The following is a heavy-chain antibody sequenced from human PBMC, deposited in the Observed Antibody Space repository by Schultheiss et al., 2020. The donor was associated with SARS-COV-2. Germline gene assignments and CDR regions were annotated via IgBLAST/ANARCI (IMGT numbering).Heavy chain of an antibody. D-gene: IGHD6-13*01. CDR3: ARGASHDSSSWFSYYYYYGMDV. J-gene: IGHJ6*02. CDR2: ISSSSSYI. V-gene: IGHV3-21*01. CDR1: GFTFDDYG. Sequence: GGSLRLSCAASGFTFDDYGMSWVRQAPGKGLEWVSSISSSSSYIYYADLVKGRFTISRDNAKNSLYLQMNSLRAEDTAVYYCARGASHDSSSWFSYYYYYGMDVWGQGTTVTVSS.